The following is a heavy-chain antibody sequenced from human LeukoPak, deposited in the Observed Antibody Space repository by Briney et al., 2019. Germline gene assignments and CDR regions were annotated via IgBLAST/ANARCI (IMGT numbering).Heavy chain of an antibody. V-gene: IGHV3-11*04. J-gene: IGHJ4*02. D-gene: IGHD5-12*01. CDR2: ISSSGSTI. CDR3: ASEYSGYDSFDY. CDR1: GFTFSDYY. Sequence: GGSLRLSCAASGFTFSDYYMSWIRQAPGKGLEWVSYISSSGSTIYYADSVKGRFTISRDSAKNSLYLQMNSLRAEDTAVYYCASEYSGYDSFDYWGQGTLVTVSS.